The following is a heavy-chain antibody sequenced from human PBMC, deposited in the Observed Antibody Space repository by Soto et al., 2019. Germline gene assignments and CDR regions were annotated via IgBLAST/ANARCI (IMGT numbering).Heavy chain of an antibody. Sequence: ASGKVCCKASGYTFTSYAMHWVRQAPGQRLEWMGWINAGNGNTKYSQKFQGRVTITRDTSASTAYMELSSLRSEDTAVYYCARDFTGSYLGLDYWGQGTLVTVSS. CDR1: GYTFTSYA. CDR2: INAGNGNT. CDR3: ARDFTGSYLGLDY. J-gene: IGHJ4*02. D-gene: IGHD1-26*01. V-gene: IGHV1-3*01.